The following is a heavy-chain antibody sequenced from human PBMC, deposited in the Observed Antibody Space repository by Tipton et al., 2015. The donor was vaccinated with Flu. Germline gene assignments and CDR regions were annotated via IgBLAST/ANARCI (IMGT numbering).Heavy chain of an antibody. J-gene: IGHJ5*02. CDR1: GFIFGDSW. CDR2: INTDGTAT. CDR3: TRNPLTPEGA. V-gene: IGHV3-74*01. Sequence: SLRLSCAASGFIFGDSWMHWVRQAPGKGLVWVSRINTDGTATTYADFVKGRFTVSRDNAKSMLYLQMNSLRVEDTAMYFCTRNPLTPEGAWGQGTMVTVSS.